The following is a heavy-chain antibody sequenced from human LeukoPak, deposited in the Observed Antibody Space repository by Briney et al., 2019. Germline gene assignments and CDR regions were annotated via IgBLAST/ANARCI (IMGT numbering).Heavy chain of an antibody. CDR3: ARGIVGALYMDV. CDR1: GFTFSTYD. CDR2: IGTAGDT. J-gene: IGHJ6*03. Sequence: GGSLRLSCAASGFTFSTYDMHWVRQTTGKGLEWVSAIGTAGDTYYPGSVRGRFTISRENAKNSLYLQMNSLRAGDTAVYYCARGIVGALYMDVWGKGTTVTASS. D-gene: IGHD1-26*01. V-gene: IGHV3-13*01.